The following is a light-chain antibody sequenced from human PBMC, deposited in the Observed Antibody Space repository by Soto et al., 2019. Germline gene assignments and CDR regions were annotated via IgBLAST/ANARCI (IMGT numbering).Light chain of an antibody. CDR2: RAS. J-gene: IGKJ1*01. CDR3: QQYGSSRWT. Sequence: EIVLTQSPGTLSLSPGERATLSCRASQSVSSSYLAWYQQKSCQAPSLLIHRASSRATGIPDRFSGSGSGTDFTITTRRLETEDFAVHYCQQYGSSRWTFGQGTKVEI. CDR1: QSVSSSY. V-gene: IGKV3-20*01.